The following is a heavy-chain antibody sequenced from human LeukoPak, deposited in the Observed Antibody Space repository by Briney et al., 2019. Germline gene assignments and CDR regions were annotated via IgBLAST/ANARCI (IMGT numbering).Heavy chain of an antibody. Sequence: SETLSLTCAVYGGSFSGYYWSWIRQPPGKGLEWIGEINHSGSTNYNPSLKSRVTVSVDTSKNQFSLKLSSVTAADTAVYYCARGRTGLRYYDSSGYGAPTDYWGQGTLVTVSS. CDR1: GGSFSGYY. CDR2: INHSGST. V-gene: IGHV4-34*01. D-gene: IGHD3-22*01. J-gene: IGHJ4*02. CDR3: ARGRTGLRYYDSSGYGAPTDY.